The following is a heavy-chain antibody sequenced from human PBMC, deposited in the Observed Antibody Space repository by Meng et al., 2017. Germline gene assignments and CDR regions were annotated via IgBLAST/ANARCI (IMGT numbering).Heavy chain of an antibody. CDR3: ARAIAVAGITIDY. V-gene: IGHV4-61*01. CDR2: IYYSGST. J-gene: IGHJ4*02. D-gene: IGHD6-19*01. CDR1: GWSGSSGSYY. Sequence: QLVEAGPGSVRASETLSPTWTVSGWSGSSGSYYLSWIRQPPGKGLEWIGYIYYSGSTNYNPSLKSRVTISVDTSKNQFSLKLSSVTAADTAVYYCARAIAVAGITIDYWGQGTLVTVSS.